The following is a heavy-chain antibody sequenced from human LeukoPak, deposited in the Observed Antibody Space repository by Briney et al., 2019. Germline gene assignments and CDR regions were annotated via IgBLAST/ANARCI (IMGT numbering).Heavy chain of an antibody. J-gene: IGHJ4*02. V-gene: IGHV3-66*01. D-gene: IGHD3-10*01. CDR1: GFTVSTNY. Sequence: GESLRLSCAASGFTVSTNYMSWVRQAPGKGLEWFEFIYLGVRTDYADSLKGRFSISRDTSKNTLYLQMSSLRAEDTAVYYCARDVRKQGLWSWGQGTLVTVSS. CDR3: ARDVRKQGLWS. CDR2: IYLGVRT.